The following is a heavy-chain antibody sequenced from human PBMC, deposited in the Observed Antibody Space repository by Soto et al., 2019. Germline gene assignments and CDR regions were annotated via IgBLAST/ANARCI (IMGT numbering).Heavy chain of an antibody. CDR3: ARARAGYGSGSYFSN. D-gene: IGHD3-10*01. Sequence: QVQLQESGPGLVKPSETLSLTCTVSGGSISSYYWSWIRQPPGKGLEWIGYIYYSGSTNYNPSHKSRVTISVDTSKNQFSLKLSSVTAADTAVYYCARARAGYGSGSYFSNWGQGTLVTVSS. CDR2: IYYSGST. J-gene: IGHJ4*02. CDR1: GGSISSYY. V-gene: IGHV4-59*01.